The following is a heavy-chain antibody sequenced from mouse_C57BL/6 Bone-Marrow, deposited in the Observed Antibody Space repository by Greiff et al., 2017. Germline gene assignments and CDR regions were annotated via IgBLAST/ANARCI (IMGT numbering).Heavy chain of an antibody. CDR1: GFSLTSYA. J-gene: IGHJ4*01. CDR3: ARCERYCKVLYYAMGY. V-gene: IGHV2-9-1*01. CDR2: IWTGGGI. D-gene: IGHD2-14*01. Sequence: VMLVESGPGLVAPSPCLSISCNVSGFSLTSYAISWVRQPPGKGLEWLGVIWTGGGINYNEDLKSSLSISKDNSTSQVFSKMISLQTDDTARYYCARCERYCKVLYYAMGYWGQGTSVTVSS.